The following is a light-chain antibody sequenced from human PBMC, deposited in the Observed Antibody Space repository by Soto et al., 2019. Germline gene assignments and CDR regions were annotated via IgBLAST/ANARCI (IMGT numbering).Light chain of an antibody. CDR3: QQYNNWPPIT. CDR1: QSVSSN. CDR2: GAS. V-gene: IGKV3-15*01. J-gene: IGKJ5*01. Sequence: EIVLTQSPATLSVSPGERATLSCRASQSVSSNLAWYHQKPGQAPRLLIYGASTRATGIPARFSGSGSGTECTLTISSLQSEDFAVYYWQQYNNWPPITFGQGTRLEIK.